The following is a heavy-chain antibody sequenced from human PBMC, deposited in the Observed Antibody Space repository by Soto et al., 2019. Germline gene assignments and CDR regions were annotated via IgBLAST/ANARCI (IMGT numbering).Heavy chain of an antibody. V-gene: IGHV3-23*01. Sequence: GGSLRLSCAASGFTFSSYAMSWVRQAPGKGLEWVSAISGSGGSTYYADSVKGRFTISRDNSKNTLYLQMNSLRAEDTAVYDCAGYYDSSGYYYDYWGQGTLVTVSS. D-gene: IGHD3-22*01. J-gene: IGHJ4*02. CDR3: AGYYDSSGYYYDY. CDR1: GFTFSSYA. CDR2: ISGSGGST.